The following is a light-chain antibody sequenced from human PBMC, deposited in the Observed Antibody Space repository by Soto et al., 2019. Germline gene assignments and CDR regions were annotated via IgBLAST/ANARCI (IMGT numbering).Light chain of an antibody. CDR3: QQSYSLSRT. CDR1: QPINIY. Sequence: DIQMTQSPSSLSASEGDRVTITCRASQPINIYLNWFQQKPGKAPKLLIYNISNLKSGVPSRFTGGGSGTEFTLTISSLQTEDFATYFCQQSYSLSRTFGQGTKV. CDR2: NIS. J-gene: IGKJ1*01. V-gene: IGKV1-39*01.